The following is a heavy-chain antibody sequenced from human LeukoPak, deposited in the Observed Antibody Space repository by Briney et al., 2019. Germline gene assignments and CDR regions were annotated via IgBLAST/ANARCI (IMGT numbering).Heavy chain of an antibody. CDR1: GGSISSGGYY. CDR2: TYYGGST. V-gene: IGHV4-61*08. CDR3: ARGPSVTSIGGP. D-gene: IGHD4-17*01. Sequence: SETLSLTCTVSGGSISSGGYYWSWIRQPPEKGLEWIGYTYYGGSTKFNPSLKSRVAISVDTSKKQFSLNLTSVTAADTAVYYCARGPSVTSIGGPWGQGTLVTVSA. J-gene: IGHJ5*02.